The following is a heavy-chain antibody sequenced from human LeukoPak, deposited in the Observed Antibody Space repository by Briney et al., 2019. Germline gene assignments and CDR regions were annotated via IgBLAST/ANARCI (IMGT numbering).Heavy chain of an antibody. Sequence: GGSLRLSCVASGFTIDRTTMSWVRQAPGKGLEWVANMKEDGSDIYYVDSVRGRFTISRDNAKKSVYLQMNSLRAEDTGVYYCARGGRSYFDFWGQGSLVTVSS. V-gene: IGHV3-7*01. D-gene: IGHD3-10*01. CDR3: ARGGRSYFDF. CDR1: GFTIDRTT. CDR2: MKEDGSDI. J-gene: IGHJ4*02.